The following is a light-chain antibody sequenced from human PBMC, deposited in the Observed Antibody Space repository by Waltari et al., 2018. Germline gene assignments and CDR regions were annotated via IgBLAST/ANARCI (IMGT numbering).Light chain of an antibody. CDR1: SSNHGAGYG. CDR3: QSYDTSLNLRV. Sequence: QSVLTQPPSMSASPGQRVTIPCTGSSSNHGAGYGLPSYQQLPGTAPPLLPHVNHNRPPGFPDRFSGSRSGTSASLAITWLQAEDEADYYCQSYDTSLNLRVFGGGTKLTVL. V-gene: IGLV1-40*01. CDR2: VNH. J-gene: IGLJ2*01.